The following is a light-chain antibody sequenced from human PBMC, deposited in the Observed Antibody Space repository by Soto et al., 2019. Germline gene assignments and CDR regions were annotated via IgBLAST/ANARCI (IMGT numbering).Light chain of an antibody. Sequence: DIQLTQSPSSLSASVGDRVTITCQASQDISNHLNWYQQKPGKAPNLLIYDASNLETGVPSRFSGGGSGTFFSFTINSLQPEDIATYYCQQYSSYSLTFGGGTKVEVK. CDR2: DAS. CDR1: QDISNH. CDR3: QQYSSYSLT. J-gene: IGKJ4*01. V-gene: IGKV1-33*01.